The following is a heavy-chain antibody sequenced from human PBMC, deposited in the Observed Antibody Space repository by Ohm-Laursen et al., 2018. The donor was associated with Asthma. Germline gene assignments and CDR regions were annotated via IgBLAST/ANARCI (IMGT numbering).Heavy chain of an antibody. CDR1: GFTFSSYA. CDR3: ARGPSSGSYHY. J-gene: IGHJ4*02. V-gene: IGHV3-23*01. CDR2: ISGSGGST. D-gene: IGHD1-26*01. Sequence: SLRLSCSASGFTFSSYAMSWVRQAPGKGLEWVSAISGSGGSTYYADSVKGRFTISRDNVENSVYLQMNSLRAEDTAVYYCARGPSSGSYHYWGQGTLVTVSS.